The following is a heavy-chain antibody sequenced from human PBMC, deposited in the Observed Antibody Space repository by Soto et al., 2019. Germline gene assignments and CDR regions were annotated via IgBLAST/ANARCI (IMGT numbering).Heavy chain of an antibody. D-gene: IGHD2-21*01. V-gene: IGHV2-5*01. CDR1: GFPISTNKVG. CDR3: AHYTVAHPLKYGMDV. Sequence: MTCAFGGFPISTNKVGVGWVRQPPGKALEWLTLVYWNDDKRYSPSLKSRLTITKDTSKNQVVLTMTNMDPVDTATYYCAHYTVAHPLKYGMDVWGQGTTVTVSS. J-gene: IGHJ6*02. CDR2: VYWNDDK.